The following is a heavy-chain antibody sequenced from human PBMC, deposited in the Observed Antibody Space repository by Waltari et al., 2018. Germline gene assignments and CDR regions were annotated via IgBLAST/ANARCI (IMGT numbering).Heavy chain of an antibody. V-gene: IGHV1-8*01. CDR2: MNPNSGKT. Sequence: QVQLVQSGAEVKKPGASVKVSCKASGYTFTSYDINWVRQAPGQGLEWMGWMNPNSGKTGYAQKFQGRVTLTRSTSISTAYMELSSLRSEDTAVYYCARGPGYYYGSGQYGMDVWGQGTTVTVSS. CDR1: GYTFTSYD. D-gene: IGHD3-10*01. CDR3: ARGPGYYYGSGQYGMDV. J-gene: IGHJ6*02.